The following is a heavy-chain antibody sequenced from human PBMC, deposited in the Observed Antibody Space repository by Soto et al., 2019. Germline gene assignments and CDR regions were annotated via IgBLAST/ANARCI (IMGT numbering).Heavy chain of an antibody. CDR3: ARDADLRVYSYYYGMDV. CDR2: INHSGST. Sequence: NPSEALSLTCAVYGGSFSGYYWSWIRQPPGKGLEWIGEINHSGSTNYNPSLKSRVTISVDTSKNQFSLKLSSVTAADTAVYYCARDADLRVYSYYYGMDVWGQGTTVTVSS. CDR1: GGSFSGYY. J-gene: IGHJ6*02. V-gene: IGHV4-34*01. D-gene: IGHD4-17*01.